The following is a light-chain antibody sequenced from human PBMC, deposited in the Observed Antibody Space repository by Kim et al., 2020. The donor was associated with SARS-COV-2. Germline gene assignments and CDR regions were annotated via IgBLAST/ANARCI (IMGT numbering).Light chain of an antibody. J-gene: IGKJ1*01. Sequence: EIVLTQSPVTLSLSPGDRATLSCRASQSVSRSYLAWYQQKPGQAPRLLIYRASSRATGIPDRFSGSGSGTDFTLTISRLEPDDFAVYYCQQYDRSPQTFGQGTKVDIK. CDR2: RAS. CDR3: QQYDRSPQT. V-gene: IGKV3-20*01. CDR1: QSVSRSY.